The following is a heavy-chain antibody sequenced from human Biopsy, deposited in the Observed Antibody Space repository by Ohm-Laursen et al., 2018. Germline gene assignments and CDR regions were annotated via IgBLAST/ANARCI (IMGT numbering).Heavy chain of an antibody. CDR1: GFSFTGYY. J-gene: IGHJ4*02. CDR3: ALQSVAQMKNFDY. D-gene: IGHD6-19*01. Sequence: DSVKVSCKVSGFSFTGYYIHWVRQAPGQGLEWMGWISPKSGGTNYAQKFQGNITMTKNTSMSTAYMEMSRLRSDDTAVYYCALQSVAQMKNFDYWGQGTLVTVSS. V-gene: IGHV1-2*02. CDR2: ISPKSGGT.